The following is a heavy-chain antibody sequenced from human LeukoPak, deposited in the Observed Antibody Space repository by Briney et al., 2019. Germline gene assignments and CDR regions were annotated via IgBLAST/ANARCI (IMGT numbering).Heavy chain of an antibody. V-gene: IGHV5-10-1*01. Sequence: PGGSLRLSCKGSGYSFTSYWISWVRRMPGKGLEWVGRIDPSDSYTNYSPSFQGHVSISADKSISTAYLQWSSLKASDTAIYYCARQRDGADYWGQGTLVTVSS. J-gene: IGHJ4*02. CDR1: GYSFTSYW. D-gene: IGHD5-24*01. CDR2: IDPSDSYT. CDR3: ARQRDGADY.